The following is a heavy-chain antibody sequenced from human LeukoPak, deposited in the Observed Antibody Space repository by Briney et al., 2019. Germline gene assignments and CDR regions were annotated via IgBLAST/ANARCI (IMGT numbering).Heavy chain of an antibody. CDR1: GFSFSDYW. V-gene: IGHV3-7*01. CDR2: IKEDGSEK. CDR3: ASLDY. J-gene: IGHJ4*02. Sequence: GGSLRLSCAASGFSFSDYWMSWVRQAPGKGLEWVANIKEDGSEKYYVDSVKGRFTISRDNAQNSLYLQMNSLRAEDTAVCYCASLDYWGEGALVTVSS.